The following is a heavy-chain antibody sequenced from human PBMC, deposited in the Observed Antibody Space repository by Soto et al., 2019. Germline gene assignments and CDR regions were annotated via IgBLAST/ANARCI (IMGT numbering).Heavy chain of an antibody. CDR1: GGTFSSYA. CDR3: ARGEYGAGNYYNPRYGMDV. Sequence: QVQLVQSGAEVKKPGSSVKVSCKASGGTFSSYAISWLRQAPGQGLEWMGGIIPIFGTASYAQKFQGRVTITAQESTSTAYIELSSLRSEATAVYYCARGEYGAGNYYNPRYGMDVWGQGSTVTVSS. CDR2: IIPIFGTA. J-gene: IGHJ6*02. D-gene: IGHD3-10*01. V-gene: IGHV1-69*12.